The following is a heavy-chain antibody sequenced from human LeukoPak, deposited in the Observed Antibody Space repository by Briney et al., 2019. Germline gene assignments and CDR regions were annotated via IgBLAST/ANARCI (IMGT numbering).Heavy chain of an antibody. D-gene: IGHD6-19*01. CDR2: IGGGGVRT. CDR1: GFTFSSYA. J-gene: IGHJ4*02. CDR3: AKASRQGAVASPLDY. Sequence: GGSLRLSCAASGFTFSSYAMSWVRQAPGKGLEWVSAIGGGGVRTYYADSVKGRFTISRDNSKDTLFLQMNSLRAEDTAVYYCAKASRQGAVASPLDYWGQGTLVTVSS. V-gene: IGHV3-23*01.